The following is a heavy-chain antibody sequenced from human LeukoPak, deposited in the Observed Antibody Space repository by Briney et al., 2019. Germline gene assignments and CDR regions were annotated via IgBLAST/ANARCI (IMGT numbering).Heavy chain of an antibody. Sequence: QSGGSLRLSCAASGFTVSSNYMSWVRQAPGKGLEWVSVIYSGGSTYYADSVKGRFTISRDNSKNTLYLQMNSLRAEDTAVYYCAKDRGMFLVGYLDYWGQGTLVTVSS. CDR2: IYSGGST. V-gene: IGHV3-53*01. CDR3: AKDRGMFLVGYLDY. J-gene: IGHJ4*02. CDR1: GFTVSSNY. D-gene: IGHD2-15*01.